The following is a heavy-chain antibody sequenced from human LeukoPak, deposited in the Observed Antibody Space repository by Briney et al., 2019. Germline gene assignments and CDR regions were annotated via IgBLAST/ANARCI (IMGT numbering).Heavy chain of an antibody. CDR1: GYTFTSYG. CDR2: ISAYNGNT. D-gene: IGHD6-19*01. CDR3: ARALGIAVAGTGGY. J-gene: IGHJ4*02. V-gene: IGHV1-18*01. Sequence: EASVKVSCKASGYTFTSYGISWVRQAPGQGLEWMGWISAYNGNTNYAQKLQGRVTMTRNTSISTAYMELSSLRSEDTAVYYCARALGIAVAGTGGYWGQGTLVTVSS.